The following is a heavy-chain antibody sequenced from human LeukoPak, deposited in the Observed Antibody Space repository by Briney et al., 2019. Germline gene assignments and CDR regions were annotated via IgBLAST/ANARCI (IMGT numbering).Heavy chain of an antibody. Sequence: GGSLRLSCAASGFTFSDYYMSWIRQAPGKGLEWVSYISSSGSTIYYADSVKGRFTISRDNAKNSLYLQMNSLRAEDTAVYYCASRGAYYYDSSGQTKGAFDIWGQGTMVTVSS. CDR1: GFTFSDYY. CDR2: ISSSGSTI. CDR3: ASRGAYYYDSSGQTKGAFDI. V-gene: IGHV3-11*01. D-gene: IGHD3-22*01. J-gene: IGHJ3*02.